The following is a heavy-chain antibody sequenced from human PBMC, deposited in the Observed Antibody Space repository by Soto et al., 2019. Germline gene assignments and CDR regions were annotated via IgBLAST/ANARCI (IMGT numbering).Heavy chain of an antibody. CDR2: ISGSGGGT. D-gene: IGHD5-12*01. J-gene: IGHJ4*02. Sequence: PGGSLRLSCAASGFTFSSYAMSWVRQAPGKGLEWVSAISGSGGGTYYADSVKGRFTISRDNSKNTLYLQMNSLRAEDTAVYYCAKAEKPHSGYDFNDYWGQGTLVTVSS. CDR3: AKAEKPHSGYDFNDY. V-gene: IGHV3-23*01. CDR1: GFTFSSYA.